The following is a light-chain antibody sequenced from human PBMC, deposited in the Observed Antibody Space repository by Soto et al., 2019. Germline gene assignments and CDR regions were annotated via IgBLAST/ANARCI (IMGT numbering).Light chain of an antibody. CDR3: QQYYSYPPIT. CDR2: AAS. V-gene: IGKV1-8*01. Sequence: AIRIPPSPSSLSASTVYSVHITCRASQGISSYLAWYQQKPGKAPKLLIYAASTLQSGVPSRFSGSGSGTDFTLTISCLQSEDFATYYCQQYYSYPPITFGQGTRLEIK. J-gene: IGKJ5*01. CDR1: QGISSY.